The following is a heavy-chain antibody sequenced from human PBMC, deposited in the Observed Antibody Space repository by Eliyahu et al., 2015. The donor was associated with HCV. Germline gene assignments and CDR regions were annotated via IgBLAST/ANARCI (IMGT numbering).Heavy chain of an antibody. CDR2: IHYSGST. J-gene: IGHJ5*02. CDR1: GGSXTTYY. V-gene: IGHV4-59*01. CDR3: ASGGGGIAVAGTGGWFDP. D-gene: IGHD6-19*01. Sequence: QVQLQESGPGLVKPSETLSLTCTVSGGSXTTYYWSWIRQPPGKGLEWIGYIHYSGSTNYNPPLKSRVTMSVDTSKNQFSLNLTSVTAADTAVYFCASGGGGIAVAGTGGWFDPWGQGTLVTVSS.